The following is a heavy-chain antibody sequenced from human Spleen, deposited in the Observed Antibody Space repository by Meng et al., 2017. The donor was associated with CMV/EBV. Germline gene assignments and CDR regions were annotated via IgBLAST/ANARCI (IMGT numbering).Heavy chain of an antibody. D-gene: IGHD5-24*01. CDR2: ITSSSSYI. CDR3: VRDRRDGYNYYFDF. Sequence: GESLKISCAASGFTFSSYAMSWVRQAPGKGLEWVSSITSSSSYIYYADSVKGRFTISRDNAKNSLYLQINTLRAEDTAVYYCVRDRRDGYNYYFDFWGQGTLVTVSS. J-gene: IGHJ4*02. CDR1: GFTFSSYA. V-gene: IGHV3-21*01.